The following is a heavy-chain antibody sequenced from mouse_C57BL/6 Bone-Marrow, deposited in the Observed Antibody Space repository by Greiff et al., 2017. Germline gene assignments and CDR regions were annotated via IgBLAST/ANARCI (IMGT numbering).Heavy chain of an antibody. CDR2: VYPYNGGT. CDR3: VYDGFYYYAMDY. D-gene: IGHD2-3*01. V-gene: IGHV1-36*01. J-gene: IGHJ4*01. Sequence: EVKVVESGPVLVKPGPSVKISCKASGFTFTDYYMHWVKQSHGKSLEWIGLVYPYNGGTSYNQKFKGKATLTVDTSSSTAYMELNSLTSEDSAVYYCVYDGFYYYAMDYWGQGTSVTVSS. CDR1: GFTFTDYY.